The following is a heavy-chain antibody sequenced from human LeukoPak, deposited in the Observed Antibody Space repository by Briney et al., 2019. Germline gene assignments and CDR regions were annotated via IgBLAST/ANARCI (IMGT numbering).Heavy chain of an antibody. Sequence: SATLSLTCAVYGGSFSGYYWSWIRQAPGKGLEWIGYIHYGGTTKYNSSLESRVSISVDTSKNHLSLTLSSVTAADTAVYYCARLGGGFFPARCDYWGQGILVIVSS. CDR2: IHYGGTT. D-gene: IGHD3-10*01. J-gene: IGHJ4*02. CDR1: GGSFSGYY. V-gene: IGHV4-59*08. CDR3: ARLGGGFFPARCDY.